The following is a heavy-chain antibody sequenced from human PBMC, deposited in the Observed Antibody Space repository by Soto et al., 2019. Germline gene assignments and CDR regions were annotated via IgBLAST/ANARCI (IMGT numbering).Heavy chain of an antibody. CDR1: GFSFSVSA. Sequence: EVQLVESGGGLVQPGGSLTLSCAASGFSFSVSAMHWVRQASGKGLEWVGRIRSKANSYATTYGASVKDRFTISRDDSKNTAYLQMDSLKTEDTAVYYCASVAALSRGEYWGQGTLV. D-gene: IGHD6-19*01. V-gene: IGHV3-73*01. J-gene: IGHJ4*02. CDR2: IRSKANSYAT. CDR3: ASVAALSRGEY.